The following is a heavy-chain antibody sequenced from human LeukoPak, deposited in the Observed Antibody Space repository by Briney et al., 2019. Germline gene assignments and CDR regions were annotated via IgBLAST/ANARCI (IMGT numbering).Heavy chain of an antibody. Sequence: SVKVSCKASGGTFSSYAISWVRQAPGQGLEWMGGIIPIFGTANYAQKFQGRVTITADESMTTAYMELSSLRSEDTAVYYCARENTGDPGMGGAFDIWGRGTMVTVSS. D-gene: IGHD7-27*01. J-gene: IGHJ3*02. CDR3: ARENTGDPGMGGAFDI. CDR1: GGTFSSYA. V-gene: IGHV1-69*13. CDR2: IIPIFGTA.